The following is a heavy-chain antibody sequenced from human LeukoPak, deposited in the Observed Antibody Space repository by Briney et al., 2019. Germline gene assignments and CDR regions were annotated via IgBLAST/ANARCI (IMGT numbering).Heavy chain of an antibody. V-gene: IGHV4-39*07. J-gene: IGHJ3*02. CDR2: VYYSGST. D-gene: IGHD1-26*01. CDR3: ARDIGIYPHVAFDI. Sequence: SETLSLTCTVSGGSIRSSDYYWGWIRQPPGKGLEWVGNVYYSGSTYYNPSLESRVTISVDTSMTQFSLRLTSVTAADTAVYFCARDIGIYPHVAFDIWGQGTLVTVSS. CDR1: GGSIRSSDYY.